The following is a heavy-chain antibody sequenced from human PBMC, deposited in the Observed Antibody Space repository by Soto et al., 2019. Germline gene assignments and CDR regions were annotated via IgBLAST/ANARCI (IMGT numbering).Heavy chain of an antibody. Sequence: QVQLVQSGAEVKKPGASVKVSCKASGDTFTDYYIHWVRQAPGQGLEWMGTVNPSGGHTTYAQHFLGRMTMTRDTAASTLYMELTSLTSEDTAVYYCARGGHVVVVTAALDYWGQGTLVTVSS. CDR2: VNPSGGHT. J-gene: IGHJ4*02. CDR1: GDTFTDYY. V-gene: IGHV1-46*01. D-gene: IGHD2-21*02. CDR3: ARGGHVVVVTAALDY.